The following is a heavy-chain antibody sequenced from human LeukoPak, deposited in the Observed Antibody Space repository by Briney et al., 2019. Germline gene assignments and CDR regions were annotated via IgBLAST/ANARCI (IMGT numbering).Heavy chain of an antibody. D-gene: IGHD3-10*01. CDR3: ARDYRFGELSGAFDI. J-gene: IGHJ3*02. Sequence: SETLSLTCTVSGGSISSGGYYWSWIRQPPGKGLEGIGYIYHSGSTYYNPSLKSRVIISVDTSKNQFSLKLSSVTAADTAVYYCARDYRFGELSGAFDIWGQGTMVTVSS. V-gene: IGHV4-30-2*01. CDR1: GGSISSGGYY. CDR2: IYHSGST.